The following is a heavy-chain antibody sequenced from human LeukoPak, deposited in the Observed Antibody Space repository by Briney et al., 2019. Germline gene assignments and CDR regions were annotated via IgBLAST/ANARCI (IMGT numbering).Heavy chain of an antibody. CDR1: GFTFDNYA. D-gene: IGHD5-12*01. V-gene: IGHV3-43*02. J-gene: IGHJ4*02. CDR3: AKGSQWLIPL. Sequence: GGSLRLSCAASGFTFDNYAMHWVRQAPGKGLEWVSLISGDAGNTYYADSVKGRFTISRDNSKNSLYLQMNSLRSEDTAFYYCAKGSQWLIPLWGRGPLVTVSS. CDR2: ISGDAGNT.